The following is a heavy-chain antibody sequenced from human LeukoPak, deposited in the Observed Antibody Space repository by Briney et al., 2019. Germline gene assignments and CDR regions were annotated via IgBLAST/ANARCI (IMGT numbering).Heavy chain of an antibody. Sequence: SVTLSLTCTVSGGSISSSSYYWGWIRQPPGKGLEWIGSIYYSGTTYYNPSLKSRVTISIDTSNNQFSLKLSSVTAADTAVYYCARRSSANWFDPWGQGTLVTVSS. J-gene: IGHJ5*02. V-gene: IGHV4-39*01. CDR2: IYYSGTT. CDR1: GGSISSSSYY. D-gene: IGHD3-22*01. CDR3: ARRSSANWFDP.